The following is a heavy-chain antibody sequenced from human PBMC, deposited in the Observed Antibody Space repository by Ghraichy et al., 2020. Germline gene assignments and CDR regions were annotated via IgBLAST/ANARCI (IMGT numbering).Heavy chain of an antibody. Sequence: SGPTLVKPTQTLTLTCTFSGFSLSTSGVGVGWIRQPPGKALEWLALIYWDDDKRYSPSLKSRLTITKDTSKNQVVLTMTNMDPVDTATYYCAHSVNLEGDKERPYCSSTSCRNWFDPWGQGTLVTVSS. CDR1: GFSLSTSGVG. CDR2: IYWDDDK. J-gene: IGHJ5*02. D-gene: IGHD2-2*01. CDR3: AHSVNLEGDKERPYCSSTSCRNWFDP. V-gene: IGHV2-5*02.